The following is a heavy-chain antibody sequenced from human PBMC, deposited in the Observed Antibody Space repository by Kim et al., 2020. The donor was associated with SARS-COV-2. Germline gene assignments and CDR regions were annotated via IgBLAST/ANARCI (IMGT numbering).Heavy chain of an antibody. CDR3: ARDLGAAAGSGWYYFDY. J-gene: IGHJ4*02. D-gene: IGHD6-19*01. Sequence: ASVKVSCKASGYTFTSYYMHWVRQAPGQGLEWMGIINPSGGSTSYAQKFQGRVTMTRDTSTSTVYMELSSLRSEDTAVYYCARDLGAAAGSGWYYFDYWGQGTLVTVSS. V-gene: IGHV1-46*01. CDR2: INPSGGST. CDR1: GYTFTSYY.